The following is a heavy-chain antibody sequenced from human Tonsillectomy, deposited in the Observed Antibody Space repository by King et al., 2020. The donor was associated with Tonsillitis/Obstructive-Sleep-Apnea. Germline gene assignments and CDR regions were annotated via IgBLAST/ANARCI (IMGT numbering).Heavy chain of an antibody. CDR3: ATSSIFYDY. J-gene: IGHJ4*02. Sequence: VQLVESGGGLVQPGGSLRLSCAASGFTVSSNYMSWVRQAPGKGLEWVSLIYSGGNTYYADSVKGRFTISRDNSKNTLYLQMNSLRAEATAVYYCATSSIFYDYWGQGTLVTVSS. V-gene: IGHV3-66*01. CDR1: GFTVSSNY. CDR2: IYSGGNT. D-gene: IGHD3-9*01.